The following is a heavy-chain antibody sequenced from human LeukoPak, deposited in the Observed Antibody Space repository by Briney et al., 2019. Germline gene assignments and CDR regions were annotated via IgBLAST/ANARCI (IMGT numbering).Heavy chain of an antibody. Sequence: ASVKVSCKASGYTFTNYDINWVRQAPGQGLEWMGWISTYNGNTNYAQRLQGRVSMTTDTSTGTAYMELRSLRSGDTAVYYCARMYNWGYQGFDSWGQGTLVTVSS. J-gene: IGHJ4*02. V-gene: IGHV1-18*01. D-gene: IGHD1-26*01. CDR2: ISTYNGNT. CDR1: GYTFTNYD. CDR3: ARMYNWGYQGFDS.